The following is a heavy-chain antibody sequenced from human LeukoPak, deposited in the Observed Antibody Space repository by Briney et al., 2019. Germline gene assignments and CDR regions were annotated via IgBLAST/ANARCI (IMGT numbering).Heavy chain of an antibody. J-gene: IGHJ3*02. Sequence: GGSLRLSCAASGITVSSNYMSWVRQPPGKGLEWVSIIYSGGTTYYADSVKGRFTISRDNSKNTLYLQKNSLRAEDTAVYYCAKTEAQVVVITVGSGAFDIWGQGTMVTVSS. D-gene: IGHD3-22*01. CDR2: IYSGGTT. CDR1: GITVSSNY. CDR3: AKTEAQVVVITVGSGAFDI. V-gene: IGHV3-53*01.